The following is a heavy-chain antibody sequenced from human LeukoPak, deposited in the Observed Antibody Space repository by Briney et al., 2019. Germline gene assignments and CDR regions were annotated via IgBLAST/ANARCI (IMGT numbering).Heavy chain of an antibody. J-gene: IGHJ4*02. V-gene: IGHV3-48*03. CDR1: GFTFSTYE. CDR3: AATYYYDGSGDY. D-gene: IGHD3-22*01. CDR2: ISSTGINI. Sequence: PGGSLRLSCAASGFTFSTYEMNWVRQAPGKGLEWVSYISSTGINIYYADSVKGRFTISRDNAKNSLYLLMNSLRTEDTAVYYCAATYYYDGSGDYWGQGTLVTVSS.